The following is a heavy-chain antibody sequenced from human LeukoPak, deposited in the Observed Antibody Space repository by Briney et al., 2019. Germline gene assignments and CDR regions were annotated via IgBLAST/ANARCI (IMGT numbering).Heavy chain of an antibody. CDR1: GFTFSSYS. J-gene: IGHJ6*02. Sequence: GGSLRLSCAASGFTFSSYSMNWVRQAPGKGLEWVSSISSSSSYIYYADSVKGRFTISRDNAKNSLYLQMNSLRAEDTAVYYCARKWELGISAYYYYGMDVWGQGTTVTVSS. D-gene: IGHD1-26*01. CDR2: ISSSSSYI. CDR3: ARKWELGISAYYYYGMDV. V-gene: IGHV3-21*01.